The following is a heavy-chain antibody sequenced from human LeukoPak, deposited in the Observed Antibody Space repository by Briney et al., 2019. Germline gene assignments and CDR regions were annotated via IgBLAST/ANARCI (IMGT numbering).Heavy chain of an antibody. J-gene: IGHJ4*02. CDR1: GGSIISSNYY. CDR3: ASTLRFLPYRRFDY. D-gene: IGHD3-3*01. Sequence: SETLSLTCSVSGGSIISSNYYWGWIRQLPGKGLEWIGSIYQSGSGSSYYNPSLKSRVTISGDTSKNQFFLRLSSVTAADTAVYYCASTLRFLPYRRFDYWGQGTLVTVPS. V-gene: IGHV4-39*01. CDR2: IYQSGSGSS.